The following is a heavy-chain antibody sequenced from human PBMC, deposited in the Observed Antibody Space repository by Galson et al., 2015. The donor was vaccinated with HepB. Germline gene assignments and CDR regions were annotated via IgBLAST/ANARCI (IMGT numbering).Heavy chain of an antibody. D-gene: IGHD3-10*01. CDR3: ARSGSPPHGYYFDY. Sequence: CKASGGTFSSYAISWVRQAPGQGLEWMGGIIPIFSTANYAQKFQGRVTITADESTSTAYMELSSLRSEDTAVYYCARSGSPPHGYYFDYWGQGTLVTVSS. J-gene: IGHJ4*02. CDR1: GGTFSSYA. V-gene: IGHV1-69*01. CDR2: IIPIFSTA.